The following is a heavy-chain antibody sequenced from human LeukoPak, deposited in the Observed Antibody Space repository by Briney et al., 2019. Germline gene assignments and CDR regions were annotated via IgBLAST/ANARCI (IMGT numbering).Heavy chain of an antibody. Sequence: ASVKVSCKASGYTFTSYYMHWVRQAPGQGLEWMGIINPSGGSTSYAQKFQGRVTMTRDTSTSTVYMELSSLRSEDTAVYYCARDVSTGDSGYKLSYGMDVWGQGTTVTVSS. CDR2: INPSGGST. V-gene: IGHV1-46*01. CDR3: ARDVSTGDSGYKLSYGMDV. J-gene: IGHJ6*02. D-gene: IGHD5-12*01. CDR1: GYTFTSYY.